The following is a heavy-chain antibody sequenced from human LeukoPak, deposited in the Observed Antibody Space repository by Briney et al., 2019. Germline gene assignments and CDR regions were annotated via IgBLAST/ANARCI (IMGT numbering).Heavy chain of an antibody. Sequence: QAGGSLRLSCAASGFTFSTYWMHWVRQAPEKGPVWVSRISSDGSNTIYADSVKGRFTISRDNAKNTLYLQMNSLRAEDAAVYYCVRDKISGWFVDQWGQGTLVTVSS. CDR3: VRDKISGWFVDQ. D-gene: IGHD6-19*01. CDR1: GFTFSTYW. V-gene: IGHV3-74*01. CDR2: ISSDGSNT. J-gene: IGHJ4*02.